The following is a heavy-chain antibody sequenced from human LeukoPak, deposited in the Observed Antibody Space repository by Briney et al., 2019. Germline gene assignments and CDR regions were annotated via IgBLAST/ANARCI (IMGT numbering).Heavy chain of an antibody. CDR1: GGTFSSYA. V-gene: IGHV1-69*06. CDR3: ATQGDDSSWEY. CDR2: IIPIFGTA. J-gene: IGHJ4*02. D-gene: IGHD3-22*01. Sequence: SVKVSCKASGGTFSSYAISWVRQAPGQGLEWMGGIIPIFGTANYAQKFQGRVTMTEDTSTDTAYMELSSLRSEDTAVYYCATQGDDSSWEYWGQGTLVTVSS.